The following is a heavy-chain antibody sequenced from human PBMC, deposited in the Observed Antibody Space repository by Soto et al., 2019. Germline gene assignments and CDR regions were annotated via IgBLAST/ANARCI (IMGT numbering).Heavy chain of an antibody. J-gene: IGHJ5*02. CDR3: ARGGAEDNYFCP. V-gene: IGHV4-31*03. CDR2: IFHSGSV. Sequence: QVQLQESGPGLVKPSQTLSLTCNVSGGSITSGGFYWGWISQHPRKGLEWIGHIFHSGSVSYNPYLRSRLTMSADTSKNQFSLNLRSVSAADTAVYYCARGGAEDNYFCPWGPGTLVTVSS. CDR1: GGSITSGGFY.